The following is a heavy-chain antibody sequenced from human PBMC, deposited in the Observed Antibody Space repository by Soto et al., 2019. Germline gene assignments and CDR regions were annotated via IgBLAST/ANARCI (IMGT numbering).Heavy chain of an antibody. D-gene: IGHD4-17*01. Sequence: ASVKVSCKASGYTFTSYGISWVRQAPGQGLEWMGWISAYNGNKSYAQKLQGRVTITTDTSTSTAYKEQRSLRSDDTAVFYCARASTATTDTAEYFQHWGQGTLVTVSS. V-gene: IGHV1-18*01. CDR3: ARASTATTDTAEYFQH. J-gene: IGHJ1*01. CDR1: GYTFTSYG. CDR2: ISAYNGNK.